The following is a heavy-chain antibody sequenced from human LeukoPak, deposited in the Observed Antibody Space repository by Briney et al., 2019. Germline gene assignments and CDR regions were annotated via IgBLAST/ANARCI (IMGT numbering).Heavy chain of an antibody. CDR2: ISGSADST. D-gene: IGHD2-21*02. CDR3: ARTQTAYCGGDCYSIDY. CDR1: GFSFRNYA. Sequence: PGGSLRLSCAASGFSFRNYAMSWVRQAPGKGLEWVSGISGSADSTYYADSVKGRFTISRDNSKNTLYLQMNSLRAEDTAVYYCARTQTAYCGGDCYSIDYWGQGTLVTVSS. V-gene: IGHV3-23*01. J-gene: IGHJ4*02.